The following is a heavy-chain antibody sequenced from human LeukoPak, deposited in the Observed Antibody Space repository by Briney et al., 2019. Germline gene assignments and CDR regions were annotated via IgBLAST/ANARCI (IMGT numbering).Heavy chain of an antibody. D-gene: IGHD4-23*01. J-gene: IGHJ4*02. CDR1: GFTFSSYG. Sequence: GRSLRLSCAASGFTFSSYGMHWVRQAPGKGLEWAAVISYDGSNKYYADSVKGRFTISRDNSKNTLYLQMNSLRAEDTAVYYCARGATVVTADYWGQGTLVTVSS. CDR3: ARGATVVTADY. V-gene: IGHV3-30*03. CDR2: ISYDGSNK.